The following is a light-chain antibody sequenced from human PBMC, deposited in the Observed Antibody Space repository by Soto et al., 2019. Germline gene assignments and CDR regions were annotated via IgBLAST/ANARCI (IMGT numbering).Light chain of an antibody. Sequence: EIVMTQSPATLSVSPGERVTLACRASESVTTNLAWYQQKPGQAPRLLVYRASTRAIGIPARFSAGGSGTEFTLTISSLQSEDFAVYICQQYNDWPPRWTVGQGTTVEMK. J-gene: IGKJ1*01. CDR3: QQYNDWPPRWT. V-gene: IGKV3-15*01. CDR1: ESVTTN. CDR2: RAS.